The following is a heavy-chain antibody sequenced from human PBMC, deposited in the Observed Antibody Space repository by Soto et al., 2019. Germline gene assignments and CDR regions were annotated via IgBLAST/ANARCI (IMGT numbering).Heavy chain of an antibody. D-gene: IGHD3-3*01. Sequence: QVHLQQSGPGLVKPSETLSLACTVSGGSMTSYYWTWIRQPAGKGLEWIGRVYSSGGTHYNPSLKSRVTLSLDTSKNQFSLRLSSVTEADTDVYFCARGQRFSDWFDPWGQGTLVNVSS. CDR2: VYSSGGT. V-gene: IGHV4-4*07. CDR1: GGSMTSYY. J-gene: IGHJ5*02. CDR3: ARGQRFSDWFDP.